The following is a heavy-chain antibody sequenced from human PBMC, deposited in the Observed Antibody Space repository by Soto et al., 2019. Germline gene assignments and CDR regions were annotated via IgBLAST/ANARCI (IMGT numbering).Heavy chain of an antibody. V-gene: IGHV3-23*01. CDR1: GFTFSSYA. CDR2: ISGSGGST. CDR3: ARGSGSYYKVTDY. Sequence: GGSLRLSCAASGFTFSSYAMSWVRQAPGKGLEWVSAISGSGGSTYYADSVKGRFTISRDNSKNTLCLQMNSLRAEDTAVYYCARGSGSYYKVTDYWGQGTLVTVSS. D-gene: IGHD3-10*01. J-gene: IGHJ4*02.